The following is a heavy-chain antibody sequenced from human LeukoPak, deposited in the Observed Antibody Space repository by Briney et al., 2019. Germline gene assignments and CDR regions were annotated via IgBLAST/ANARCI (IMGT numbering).Heavy chain of an antibody. Sequence: PSESLSLTCTVSGGSISSGGYYWSWIRQHPGKGLEWIGYSYYSASTDDNPSLRSRLTLSRDMTKNQFSLKLSSVTAADTAVYYCARGRFSDCGAGFDYWGQGTLVTVSS. CDR2: SYYSAST. J-gene: IGHJ4*02. D-gene: IGHD2-21*02. CDR1: GGSISSGGYY. CDR3: ARGRFSDCGAGFDY. V-gene: IGHV4-31*03.